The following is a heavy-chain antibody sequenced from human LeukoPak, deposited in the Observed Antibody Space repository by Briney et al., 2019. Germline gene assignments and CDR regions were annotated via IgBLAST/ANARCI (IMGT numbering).Heavy chain of an antibody. Sequence: SETLSLTCTVSGGSISNTSYYWGWIRQPPGKGLEWIGGIYYSGSTCFNPSLKSRVTMSVDTSENQFFLKLSSVTAADTAVYYCASQYYDILTGYPCYFDYWGQGTLVTVSS. D-gene: IGHD3-9*01. CDR2: IYYSGST. J-gene: IGHJ4*02. V-gene: IGHV4-39*01. CDR3: ASQYYDILTGYPCYFDY. CDR1: GGSISNTSYY.